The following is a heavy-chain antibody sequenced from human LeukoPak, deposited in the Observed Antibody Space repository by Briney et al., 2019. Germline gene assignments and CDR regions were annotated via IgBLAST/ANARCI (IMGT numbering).Heavy chain of an antibody. J-gene: IGHJ4*02. CDR2: INPNSGGT. Sequence: LGASVKVSCKASGYTFTGYYMHWVRQAPGQGLEWMGWINPNSGGTNYAQKFQGRVTMTRDTSISTAYMELSRLRSDDTAVYYCARVLHSSGWYSAYKVWGQGTLVTVSS. V-gene: IGHV1-2*03. CDR1: GYTFTGYY. CDR3: ARVLHSSGWYSAYKV. D-gene: IGHD6-19*01.